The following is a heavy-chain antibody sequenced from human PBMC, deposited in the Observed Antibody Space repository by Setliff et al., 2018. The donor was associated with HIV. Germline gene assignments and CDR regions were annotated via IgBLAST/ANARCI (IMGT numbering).Heavy chain of an antibody. V-gene: IGHV1-46*01. D-gene: IGHD3-10*01. CDR2: INPSGGST. Sequence: ASVKVSCKASGYTFTSFYMHWVRQAPGQGLEWMGIINPSGGSTSYAQKFQGRVTMTRDTSINAAYMELRGLRSDDTAVYYCARNFGLSPSGKYYYYYGMDIWGQGTTVTVSS. CDR1: GYTFTSFY. CDR3: ARNFGLSPSGKYYYYYGMDI. J-gene: IGHJ6*02.